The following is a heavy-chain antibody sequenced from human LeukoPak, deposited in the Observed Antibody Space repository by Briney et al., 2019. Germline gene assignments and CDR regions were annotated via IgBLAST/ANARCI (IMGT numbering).Heavy chain of an antibody. D-gene: IGHD5-12*01. CDR2: IWYDGSNK. Sequence: PGGSLRLSCAASGFTFSSYGMHWVRQAPGKGLEWVAVIWYDGSNKYYADSVKGRFTISRDNSKNTLYLQMNSLRAEDTAVYYCASPGSGYKGTYYYYGMDVWGQGTTVTVSS. V-gene: IGHV3-33*01. J-gene: IGHJ6*02. CDR3: ASPGSGYKGTYYYYGMDV. CDR1: GFTFSSYG.